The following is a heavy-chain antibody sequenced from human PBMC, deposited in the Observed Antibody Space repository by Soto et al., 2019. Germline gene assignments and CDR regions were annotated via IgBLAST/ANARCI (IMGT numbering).Heavy chain of an antibody. J-gene: IGHJ3*02. D-gene: IGHD4-17*01. CDR2: IYWDDDK. V-gene: IGHV2-5*02. CDR1: GFSLSTRGVG. Sequence: QITLKESGPTLVQPTQTLTLTCTFSGFSLSTRGVGVGWIRQPPGKALEWLALIYWDDDKRYSPSRKNRLTTTTATSINQVVLTMTNMDPVDTATYFCAPRPYGYYLRGFHIWGQGTMVTVSS. CDR3: APRPYGYYLRGFHI.